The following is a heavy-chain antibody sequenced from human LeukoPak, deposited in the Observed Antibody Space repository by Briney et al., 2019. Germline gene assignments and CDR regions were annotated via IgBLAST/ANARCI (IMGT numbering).Heavy chain of an antibody. D-gene: IGHD3-3*01. V-gene: IGHV5-51*01. CDR3: ARRSGGTSDY. Sequence: GESLKISCKGSGYSFTTYWIGWVRPMPGKGLEWMGTIYPGDSDTKYSPSFQGQVTISGDKSISTAYLQWSSLKASDTAVYYCARRSGGTSDYWGQGTLVTVSS. CDR1: GYSFTTYW. CDR2: IYPGDSDT. J-gene: IGHJ4*02.